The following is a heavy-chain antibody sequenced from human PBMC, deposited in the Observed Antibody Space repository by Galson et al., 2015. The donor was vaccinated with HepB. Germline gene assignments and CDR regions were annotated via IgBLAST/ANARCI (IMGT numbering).Heavy chain of an antibody. D-gene: IGHD3-10*01. CDR1: GDSITAGFFY. V-gene: IGHV4-61*02. CDR2: VYNSGSS. Sequence: TLSLTCTVSGDSITAGFFYWTWIRQPAGKGLEWIGRVYNSGSSNHRPSLRGRVAMSVDTSKNQFSLRLHSVTAADTAMYYCARGVRFFQRDYHYMDVWGKGTTVIVSS. J-gene: IGHJ6*03. CDR3: ARGVRFFQRDYHYMDV.